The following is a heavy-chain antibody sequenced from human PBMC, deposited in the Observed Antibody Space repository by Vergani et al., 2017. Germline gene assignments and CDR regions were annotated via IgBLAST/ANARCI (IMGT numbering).Heavy chain of an antibody. D-gene: IGHD3-3*01. Sequence: EVQLVESGGGLLQPGRSLRLSCAASGFTFDDYAMHWVRQAPGKGLEWVSGISWNSGSIGYADSVKGRLTSSRDNAKNSLYLQMNSLRAEDTALYYCAKDQSGYYGHFDYWGQGTLVTVSS. CDR2: ISWNSGSI. J-gene: IGHJ4*02. V-gene: IGHV3-9*01. CDR1: GFTFDDYA. CDR3: AKDQSGYYGHFDY.